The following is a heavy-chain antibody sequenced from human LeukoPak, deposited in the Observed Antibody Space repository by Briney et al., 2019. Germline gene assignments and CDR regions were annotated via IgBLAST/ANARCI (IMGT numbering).Heavy chain of an antibody. V-gene: IGHV3-30*04. Sequence: GGSLRLSCAASGFTFSSYAMHWVRQAPGKGLEWVAVISYDGSNKYYADSVKGRFTISRDNSKNTVYLQMNNLKTEDTAVYYCASVLDYWGQGILVTVSS. J-gene: IGHJ4*02. CDR3: ASVLDY. CDR2: ISYDGSNK. CDR1: GFTFSSYA.